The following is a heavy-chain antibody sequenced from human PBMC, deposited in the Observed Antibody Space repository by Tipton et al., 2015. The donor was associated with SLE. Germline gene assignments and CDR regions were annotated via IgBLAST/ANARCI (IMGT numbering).Heavy chain of an antibody. J-gene: IGHJ4*02. CDR3: ANSLGRGGLSSKDY. CDR2: IFYGGGN. D-gene: IGHD3-16*01. CDR1: GGSISSHY. Sequence: GLVKPSESLSLTCTVSGGSISSHYWSWIRQSPGRGFEWIGYIFYGGGNNYNYNPSLKSRVTMSADTSKIQFSLKLNSLTAADTAVYYSANSLGRGGLSSKDYWGQGTLVAVSS. V-gene: IGHV4-59*11.